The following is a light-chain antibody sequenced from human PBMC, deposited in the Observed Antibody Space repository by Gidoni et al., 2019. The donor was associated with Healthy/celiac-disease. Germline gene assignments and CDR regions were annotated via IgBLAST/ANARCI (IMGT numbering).Light chain of an antibody. CDR1: KSGDKY. CDR2: QDS. Sequence: SYELTQPPSVSVSPGQTASITCSGDKSGDKYACWYQQKQGQSPVLVISQDSKRPSGIPVRFSGSNSGNTATLTISGSQAMDEADYYCQAWDSSTGVFGGGTKLTVL. V-gene: IGLV3-1*01. J-gene: IGLJ2*01. CDR3: QAWDSSTGV.